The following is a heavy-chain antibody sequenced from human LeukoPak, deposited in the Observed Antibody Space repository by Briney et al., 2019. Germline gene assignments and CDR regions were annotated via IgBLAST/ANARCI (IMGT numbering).Heavy chain of an antibody. CDR3: AKDLIPLIVVVTWGTLGYYYYYYYMDV. CDR2: ISDDETYK. J-gene: IGHJ6*03. CDR1: GFTFNSYS. D-gene: IGHD3-22*01. Sequence: GGSLRLSCAASGFTFNSYSMHWVRQAPGKGLEWVTAISDDETYKFYADSVKGRFTISRDNSKNTLYLQMNSLRAGDTAVYYCAKDLIPLIVVVTWGTLGYYYYYYYMDVWGKGTTVTVSS. V-gene: IGHV3-30-3*01.